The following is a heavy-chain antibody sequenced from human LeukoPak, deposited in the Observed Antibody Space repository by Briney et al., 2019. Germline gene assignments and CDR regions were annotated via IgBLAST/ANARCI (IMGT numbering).Heavy chain of an antibody. V-gene: IGHV1-2*02. D-gene: IGHD6-13*01. J-gene: IGHJ3*02. CDR3: ARGGVAAAGPYAFDI. CDR1: GYTFTGYY. Sequence: ASVKVSCKASGYTFTGYYMHCVRQAPGQGLEWMGWINPNTGGTNYAQKFQGRVTMTRDTAISTAYMELSRLTSDDTAFYYCARGGVAAAGPYAFDIWGQGTMDTVSS. CDR2: INPNTGGT.